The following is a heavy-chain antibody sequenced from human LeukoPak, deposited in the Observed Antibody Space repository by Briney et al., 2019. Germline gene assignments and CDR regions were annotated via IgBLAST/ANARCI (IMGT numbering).Heavy chain of an antibody. Sequence: ASVKVSCKASGYTFTSYGISWVRQAPGQGLEWMGWISAYNGNTNYAQKLQGRVTMTTDTSTGTAYMELRSLRSDDTAVYYCARDLKRYSSGREMFYFDYWGQGTLVTVSS. J-gene: IGHJ4*02. CDR2: ISAYNGNT. D-gene: IGHD6-19*01. V-gene: IGHV1-18*01. CDR3: ARDLKRYSSGREMFYFDY. CDR1: GYTFTSYG.